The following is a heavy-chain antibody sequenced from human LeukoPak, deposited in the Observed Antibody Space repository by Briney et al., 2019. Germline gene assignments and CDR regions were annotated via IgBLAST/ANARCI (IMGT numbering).Heavy chain of an antibody. V-gene: IGHV4-4*07. CDR3: ARGDFYDGGGRNWFDP. CDR1: GGSMSSYY. Sequence: PSETLSLTCTVSGGSMSSYYWSFIRQPAGKGLEWIGRLHTSWTTYYNPSLKSRVTMSVDTSRNQFSLRLTSVTAADTAVYYCARGDFYDGGGRNWFDPWGPGTPVTVSS. J-gene: IGHJ5*02. D-gene: IGHD3-16*01. CDR2: LHTSWTT.